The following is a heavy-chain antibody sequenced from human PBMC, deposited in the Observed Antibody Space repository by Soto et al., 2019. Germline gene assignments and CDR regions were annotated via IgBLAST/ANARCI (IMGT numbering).Heavy chain of an antibody. CDR2: ISRDGSNK. CDR1: GFTFSSYA. V-gene: IGHV3-30*04. D-gene: IGHD3-10*01. Sequence: QVQLVESGGGVVQPGRSLRLSCAASGFTFSSYAMHWVRQAPGKGLEWVAVISRDGSNKYYVDSVKGRFTISRDNSRNTVYLQMNSLRDEDTAVYYCARSRNSAVADSFDFWGQGTLVTVSS. CDR3: ARSRNSAVADSFDF. J-gene: IGHJ4*02.